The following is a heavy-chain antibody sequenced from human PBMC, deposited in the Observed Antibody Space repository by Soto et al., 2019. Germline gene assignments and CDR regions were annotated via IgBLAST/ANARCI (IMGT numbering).Heavy chain of an antibody. V-gene: IGHV3-15*07. Sequence: GSLRLSCAASGFTFSNAWVNWVRQAPGKGLEWVGRIKSKTDGGTTDYAAPVKGRFTISRDDSKNTLYLQMNSLKTEDTAVYYCTTDFPLNYGGDHWGQGTLVTVSS. CDR1: GFTFSNAW. CDR2: IKSKTDGGTT. CDR3: TTDFPLNYGGDH. D-gene: IGHD4-17*01. J-gene: IGHJ4*02.